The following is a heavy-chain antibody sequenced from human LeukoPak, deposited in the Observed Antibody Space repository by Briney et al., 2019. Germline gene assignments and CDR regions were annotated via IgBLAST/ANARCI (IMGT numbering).Heavy chain of an antibody. D-gene: IGHD3-10*01. CDR2: ISAYNGNT. J-gene: IGHJ6*02. CDR1: GYTFTSYG. V-gene: IGHV1-18*01. Sequence: GASVKVSCKASGYTFTSYGISWVRQAPGQGLEWMGWISAYNGNTNYAQKLQGRVTMTTDTSTSTAYMELSSLRSEDTAVYYCARGSYGMRFYYYYYYGMDVWGQGTTVTVSS. CDR3: ARGSYGMRFYYYYYYGMDV.